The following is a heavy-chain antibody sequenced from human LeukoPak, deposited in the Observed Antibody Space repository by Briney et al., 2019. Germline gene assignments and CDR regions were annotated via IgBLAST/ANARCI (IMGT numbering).Heavy chain of an antibody. V-gene: IGHV3-66*01. CDR1: GFTVSSNY. CDR2: VFSDGTT. CDR3: ARGPGLQGRDGYNHYYYGLDV. J-gene: IGHJ6*02. Sequence: PGGSLRLSCAASGFTVSSNYMNWVRQAPGKGLEWVSTVFSDGTTYYADSVKGRFTISRDNSKNTLYLQMNSLRAEDTAVYYCARGPGLQGRDGYNHYYYGLDVWGQGTKVTVSS. D-gene: IGHD5-24*01.